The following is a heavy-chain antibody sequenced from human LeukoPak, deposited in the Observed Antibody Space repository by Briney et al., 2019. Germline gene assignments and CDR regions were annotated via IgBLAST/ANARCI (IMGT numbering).Heavy chain of an antibody. J-gene: IGHJ3*02. Sequence: GASVKVSCKASGYTFTGYYMHWVRQAPGQGLEWMGWINPNSGGTNYAQKFQGRVTMTRDTSISTAYMELSRLRSDDTAVYYCASLGVHNYYDSSGYYRNDAFDIWGQGTMVTVSS. CDR1: GYTFTGYY. V-gene: IGHV1-2*02. CDR3: ASLGVHNYYDSSGYYRNDAFDI. CDR2: INPNSGGT. D-gene: IGHD3-22*01.